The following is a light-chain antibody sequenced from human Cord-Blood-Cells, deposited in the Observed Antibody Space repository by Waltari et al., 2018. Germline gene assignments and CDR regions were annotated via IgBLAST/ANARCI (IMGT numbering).Light chain of an antibody. CDR2: DAS. CDR3: QQRSNWPPIT. Sequence: EIVFTQSPATLSLPPGEGATPPCRASQSVSSYLAWYQQKPGQAPRLPIYDASNRATGIPARFSGSGSGTDFTLTISSLEPEDFAVYYCQQRSNWPPITFGQGTRLEIK. CDR1: QSVSSY. J-gene: IGKJ5*01. V-gene: IGKV3-11*01.